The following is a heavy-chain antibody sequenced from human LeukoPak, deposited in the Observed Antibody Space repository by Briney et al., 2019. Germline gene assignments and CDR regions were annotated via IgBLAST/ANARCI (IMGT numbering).Heavy chain of an antibody. CDR3: AKDLIGIAVAGYFDY. Sequence: GGSLRLSCADSGFTFSSYAMSWVRQAPGKGLEWVSAISGSGGSTYYADSVKGRFTISRDNSKNTLYLQMNSLRAEDTAVYYCAKDLIGIAVAGYFDYWGQGTLVTVSS. J-gene: IGHJ4*02. D-gene: IGHD6-19*01. CDR2: ISGSGGST. CDR1: GFTFSSYA. V-gene: IGHV3-23*01.